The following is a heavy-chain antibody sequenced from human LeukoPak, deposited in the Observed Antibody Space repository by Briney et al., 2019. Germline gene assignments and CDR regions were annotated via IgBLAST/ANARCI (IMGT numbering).Heavy chain of an antibody. D-gene: IGHD1-20*01. CDR1: GFSNSRDFY. V-gene: IGHV4-38-2*01. CDR3: AGIIGTVFDY. J-gene: IGHJ4*02. CDR2: VYHSGST. Sequence: SETLSLNCAVTGYSVSSSGFSNSRDFYWAWIRQPPGKGLEWIGSVYHSGSTYYIPSLKSRATISMDTSKNHFSLKLTSVTAADTAVYYCAGIIGTVFDYWGLGTLVTVSS.